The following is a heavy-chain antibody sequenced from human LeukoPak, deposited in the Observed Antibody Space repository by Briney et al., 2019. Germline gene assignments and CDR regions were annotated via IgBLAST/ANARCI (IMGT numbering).Heavy chain of an antibody. Sequence: ASVKVSCKVSGYTFTDYYMHWVQQAPGKGLEWMGLVDPEDGETIYAEKFQGRVTITADTSTDTAYMELSSLRSEDTAVYYCATDSPHYYDSSGEDAFAIWGQGKMVTVSS. V-gene: IGHV1-69-2*01. D-gene: IGHD3-22*01. CDR2: VDPEDGET. CDR1: GYTFTDYY. J-gene: IGHJ3*02. CDR3: ATDSPHYYDSSGEDAFAI.